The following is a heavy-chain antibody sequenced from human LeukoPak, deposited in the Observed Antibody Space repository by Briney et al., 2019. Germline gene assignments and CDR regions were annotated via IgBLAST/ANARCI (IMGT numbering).Heavy chain of an antibody. CDR2: MSAYNGNT. CDR3: ARHTGSGSYYNRFINWFDP. D-gene: IGHD3-10*01. Sequence: ASGRLSCKPSGYTFTSYGISCVRRAPGQGLKWMGWMSAYNGNTNYAQKLQGRVTMTTDTSTSTAYMELRSLRSDDTAVYYCARHTGSGSYYNRFINWFDPWGQGTLVTVSS. CDR1: GYTFTSYG. J-gene: IGHJ5*02. V-gene: IGHV1-18*01.